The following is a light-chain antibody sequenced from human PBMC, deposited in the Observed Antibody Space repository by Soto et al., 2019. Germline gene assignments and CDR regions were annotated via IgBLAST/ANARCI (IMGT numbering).Light chain of an antibody. CDR2: EVS. V-gene: IGLV2-8*01. J-gene: IGLJ2*01. CDR3: TSDAGSNNVV. CDR1: SSDVGGYNY. Sequence: QSALTQPPSASGSPGQSVTISCTGTSSDVGGYNYVSWYQQHPGKAPKLMIYEVSKRPSGVPDRFSGSKSGTTASLTVSGLQADDEDDYYCTSDAGSNNVVFGGGTKVTVL.